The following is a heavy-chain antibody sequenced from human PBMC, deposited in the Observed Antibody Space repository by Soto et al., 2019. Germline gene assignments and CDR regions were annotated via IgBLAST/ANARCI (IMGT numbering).Heavy chain of an antibody. CDR1: GGSISSNDW. J-gene: IGHJ3*02. CDR2: IYHSGTT. V-gene: IGHV4-4*02. CDR3: AKDRPPTARGTFDI. Sequence: QVQLQESGPGLVKPSGTLSLTCDVSGGSISSNDWWSWVRQPPGKGLEWIGEIYHSGTTYYNPSLKSRVTISVDKSKSQCSLKLSSVTAADTAVYYCAKDRPPTARGTFDIWGQGTVVTVSS.